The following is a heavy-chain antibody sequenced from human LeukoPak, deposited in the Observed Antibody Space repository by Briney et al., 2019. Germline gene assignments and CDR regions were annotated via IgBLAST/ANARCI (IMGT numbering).Heavy chain of an antibody. CDR3: ARESFPVVVAATERRSVGYYYYYGMDV. Sequence: ASVKVSCKASGYTFTSYDINWVRQATGQGLEWMGWMNPNSGNTGYAQKFQGRVTMTRNTSISTAYMELSSLRSEDTAVYYCARESFPVVVAATERRSVGYYYYYGMDVWGQGTTVTVSS. CDR2: MNPNSGNT. CDR1: GYTFTSYD. J-gene: IGHJ6*02. D-gene: IGHD2-15*01. V-gene: IGHV1-8*01.